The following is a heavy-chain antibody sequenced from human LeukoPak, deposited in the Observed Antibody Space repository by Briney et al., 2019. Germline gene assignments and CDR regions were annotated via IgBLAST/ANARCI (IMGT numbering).Heavy chain of an antibody. CDR2: IYPIGATNHNPTGTT. D-gene: IGHD1-14*01. J-gene: IGHJ4*02. Sequence: PSETLSLTCTVSGPSISTSYWSWIRQPAGRGLEWIGRIYPIGATNHNPTGTTNYNPSFTSRVMLSVYNSENQFFLSLPSVTAADTAMYYCARDSPYGTLINFYPAQVDYWGQGLLVTVSS. V-gene: IGHV4-4*07. CDR3: ARDSPYGTLINFYPAQVDY. CDR1: GPSISTSY.